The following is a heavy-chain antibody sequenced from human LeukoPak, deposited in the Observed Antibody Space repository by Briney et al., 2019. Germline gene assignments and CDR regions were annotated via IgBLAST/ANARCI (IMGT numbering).Heavy chain of an antibody. Sequence: NPGGSLRLSCAASGFTFSSYSMNWVRQAPGKGLEWVSSISSSSSYIYYADSVKGRFTISRDNAKNSLYLQMNSLRAEDTAVYYCAREVVASCYYYMDVWGKGTTVTVSS. D-gene: IGHD2-15*01. CDR1: GFTFSSYS. CDR2: ISSSSSYI. V-gene: IGHV3-21*01. CDR3: AREVVASCYYYMDV. J-gene: IGHJ6*03.